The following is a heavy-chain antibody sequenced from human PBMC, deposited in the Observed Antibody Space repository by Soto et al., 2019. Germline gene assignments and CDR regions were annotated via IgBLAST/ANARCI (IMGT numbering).Heavy chain of an antibody. CDR2: IDWDDDK. CDR1: GFSLTTSGVG. CDR3: ARVLLDPAGYSSGWYFSPAFDY. Sequence: PTQTLTLTCTFSGFSLTTSGVGVSWIRQPPGKALEWLALIDWDDDKYYSKSLKTRLTISKDTSKNQVVLTMTNMDPVDTATYYCARVLLDPAGYSSGWYFSPAFDYWGQGTLVTVSS. D-gene: IGHD6-19*01. J-gene: IGHJ4*02. V-gene: IGHV2-70*01.